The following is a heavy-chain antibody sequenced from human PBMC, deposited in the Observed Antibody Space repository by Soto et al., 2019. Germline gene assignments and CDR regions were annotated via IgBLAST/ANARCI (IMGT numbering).Heavy chain of an antibody. CDR2: IYWDYDK. CDR3: VQSRCGGDCLQSYSSHSYYGLDV. V-gene: IGHV2-5*02. CDR1: GLSLSTTGVG. D-gene: IGHD2-21*02. J-gene: IGHJ6*02. Sequence: QITLKESGPTLVKPTQTLTLTCTFSGLSLSTTGVGVGWIRQPPGKALEWLALIYWDYDKRYSPSLKGKLTITKDDPKSQGVLTMNNLDPVDTATYYCVQSRCGGDCLQSYSSHSYYGLDVWGQGTTVTVSS.